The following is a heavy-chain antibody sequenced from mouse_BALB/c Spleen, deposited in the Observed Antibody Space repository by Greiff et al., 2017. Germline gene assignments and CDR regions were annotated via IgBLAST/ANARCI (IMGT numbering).Heavy chain of an antibody. J-gene: IGHJ3*01. CDR3: ARESTMITKAWFAY. Sequence: QVHVKQSGPQLVRPGASVKISCKASGYSFTSYWMHWVKQRPGQGLEWIGMIDPSDSETRLNQKFKDKATLTVDKSSSTAYMQLSSPTSEDSAVYYCARESTMITKAWFAYWGQGTLVTVSA. CDR2: IDPSDSET. V-gene: IGHV1S127*01. CDR1: GYSFTSYW. D-gene: IGHD2-4*01.